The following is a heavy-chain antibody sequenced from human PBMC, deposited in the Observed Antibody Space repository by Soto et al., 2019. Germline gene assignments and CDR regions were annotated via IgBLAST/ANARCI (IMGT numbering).Heavy chain of an antibody. D-gene: IGHD2-8*02. CDR2: INAGNGNT. V-gene: IGHV1-3*05. J-gene: IGHJ4*02. CDR1: GYTFTSYA. CDR3: ARGDWWLFDY. Sequence: QVQLVQSGAEEKKPGASVKVSCKASGYTFTSYAIHWVRQAPGQRLEWMGWINAGNGNTKYSQKFQGRVTITRDTTASTAYMELRSLKSDDTAVYYCARGDWWLFDYWGQGTLVTVSS.